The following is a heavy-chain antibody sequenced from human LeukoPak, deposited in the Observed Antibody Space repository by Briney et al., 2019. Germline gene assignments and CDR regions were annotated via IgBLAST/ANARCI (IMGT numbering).Heavy chain of an antibody. CDR3: AKDNYYDSSGPLDY. CDR1: GFTFYNYA. J-gene: IGHJ4*02. CDR2: ISGSGGSK. V-gene: IGHV3-23*01. D-gene: IGHD3-22*01. Sequence: PGGSLRLSCAASGFTFYNYAMSWVRQAPGKGLEWVSIISGSGGSKYYADSVKGRFTISRDNSKNTLYLQIHSLRAEDTAVYYCAKDNYYDSSGPLDYWGQGTLVTVSS.